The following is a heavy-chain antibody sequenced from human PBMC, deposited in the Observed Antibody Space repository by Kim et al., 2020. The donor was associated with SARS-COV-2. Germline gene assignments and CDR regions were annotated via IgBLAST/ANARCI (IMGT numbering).Heavy chain of an antibody. CDR3: AREIRGYSYGPFDY. J-gene: IGHJ4*02. V-gene: IGHV4-4*07. D-gene: IGHD5-18*01. Sequence: TPSLKSRVTMSVDTSKNQFSLKLSSVTAADTAVYYCAREIRGYSYGPFDYWGQGTLVTVSS.